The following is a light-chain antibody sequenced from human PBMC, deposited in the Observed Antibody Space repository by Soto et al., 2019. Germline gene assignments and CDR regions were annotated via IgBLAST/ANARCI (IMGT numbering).Light chain of an antibody. Sequence: DTVLTQSPGTLSLSPGERATLSCRASQSVNSRDLAWYQQRPGQAPRLLIYAASSRATGIPDRFSGSGSGTDFTLTISRLEPEDFAVYYCQQYCSSLFTFGQGTRLEIK. CDR2: AAS. J-gene: IGKJ5*01. CDR1: QSVNSRD. CDR3: QQYCSSLFT. V-gene: IGKV3-20*01.